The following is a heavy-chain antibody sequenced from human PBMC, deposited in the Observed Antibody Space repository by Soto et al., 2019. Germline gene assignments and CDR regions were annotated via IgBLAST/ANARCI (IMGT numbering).Heavy chain of an antibody. CDR3: ARVMEDGSGSYKVDY. V-gene: IGHV4-61*01. J-gene: IGHJ4*02. Sequence: SETLSLTCTVSGGSVSSGSYYWSWIRQPPGKGLEWIGYIYYSGSTNYNPSLKSRVTISVDTSKNQFSPKLSSVTAADTAVYYCARVMEDGSGSYKVDYWGQGTLVTVSS. CDR1: GGSVSSGSYY. CDR2: IYYSGST. D-gene: IGHD3-10*01.